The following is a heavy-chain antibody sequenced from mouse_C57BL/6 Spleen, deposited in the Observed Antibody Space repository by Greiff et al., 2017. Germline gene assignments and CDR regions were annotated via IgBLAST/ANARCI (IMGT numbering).Heavy chain of an antibody. CDR1: GYTFTDYE. CDR3: TEGNHWYFDV. Sequence: VQLKQSGAELVRPGASVTLSCKASGYTFTDYEMHWVKQTPVHGLEWIGAIDPETGGTAYNQKFKGKAILTADKSSSTAYMELRSLTSEDSAVYYCTEGNHWYFDVWGTGTTVTVSS. V-gene: IGHV1-15*01. J-gene: IGHJ1*03. D-gene: IGHD2-1*01. CDR2: IDPETGGT.